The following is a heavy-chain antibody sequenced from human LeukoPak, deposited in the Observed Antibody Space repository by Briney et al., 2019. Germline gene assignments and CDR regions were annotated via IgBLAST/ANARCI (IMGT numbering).Heavy chain of an antibody. CDR3: ARGGYNYNP. CDR1: GFNFSNYW. J-gene: IGHJ5*02. D-gene: IGHD5-18*01. V-gene: IGHV3-7*01. Sequence: PGGSLRLSCAASGFNFSNYWMSWVRQAPGKGLEGVATIKADGSVKYYVDSVKGRFTISRDNAKNSLSLQMNSLRAEDTAMYYCARGGYNYNPWGQGTLVTVSS. CDR2: IKADGSVK.